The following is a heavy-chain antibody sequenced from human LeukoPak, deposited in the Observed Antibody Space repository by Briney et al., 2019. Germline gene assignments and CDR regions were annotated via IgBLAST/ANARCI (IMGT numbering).Heavy chain of an antibody. D-gene: IGHD6-6*01. J-gene: IGHJ3*02. Sequence: ASVKVSCKASGYTFTSYGISWVRQAPGQGLEWMGWISAYNGNTNYAQKLQGRVTMTTGTSTSTAYMELRSLRSDDTAVYYCARVSSSSSNGAFDIWGQGTMVTVSS. V-gene: IGHV1-18*01. CDR2: ISAYNGNT. CDR3: ARVSSSSSNGAFDI. CDR1: GYTFTSYG.